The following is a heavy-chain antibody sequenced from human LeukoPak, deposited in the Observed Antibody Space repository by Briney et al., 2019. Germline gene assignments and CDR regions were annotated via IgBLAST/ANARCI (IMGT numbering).Heavy chain of an antibody. V-gene: IGHV1-2*06. Sequence: ASVKVSCKASGHTFTGYYMHWVRQAPGQGLEWMGRINPNSGGTNYAQKFQGRVTMTRDTSISTAYMELSRLRSDDTAVYYCARDYYDSSGYYGYWGQGTLVTVSS. CDR2: INPNSGGT. CDR1: GHTFTGYY. CDR3: ARDYYDSSGYYGY. J-gene: IGHJ4*02. D-gene: IGHD3-22*01.